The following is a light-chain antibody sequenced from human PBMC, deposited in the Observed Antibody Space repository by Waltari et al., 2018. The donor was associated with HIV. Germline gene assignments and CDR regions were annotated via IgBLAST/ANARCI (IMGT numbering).Light chain of an antibody. J-gene: IGLJ1*01. CDR3: HVWDRSSDHHV. CDR1: NIGSKS. V-gene: IGLV3-21*02. Sequence: SYVLTQSPSVSVAPGQTASITCGGNNIGSKSVHWYQQKAGQAPVLVVYNGSDRPSGIPEQFSGSRSGNTATLTISRVEAGDEADYYCHVWDRSSDHHVFGPGTKVTVL. CDR2: NGS.